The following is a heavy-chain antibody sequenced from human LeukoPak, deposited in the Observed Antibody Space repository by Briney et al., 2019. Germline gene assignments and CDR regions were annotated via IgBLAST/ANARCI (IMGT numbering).Heavy chain of an antibody. Sequence: GGSLRLSCAASGFTSIVHSMNWVRQALERGLWWVSSITSSGSTIYSADSVRGRFTISRDNAKSSLYLQMNSLRAEDTAVYYCARGGYTVRGVLITPHFDSWGQGTLVTVSS. CDR1: GFTSIVHS. V-gene: IGHV3-48*01. CDR2: ITSSGSTI. CDR3: ARGGYTVRGVLITPHFDS. J-gene: IGHJ4*02. D-gene: IGHD3-10*01.